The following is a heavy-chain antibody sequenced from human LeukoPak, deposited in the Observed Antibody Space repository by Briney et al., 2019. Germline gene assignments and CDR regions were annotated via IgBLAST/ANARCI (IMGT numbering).Heavy chain of an antibody. CDR1: GFSFSYHG. CDR2: ISSSGSTI. D-gene: IGHD2-21*01. CDR3: AREDGDKGCYPT. V-gene: IGHV3-48*04. Sequence: PGGSLRLSCAASGFSFSYHGMNWVRQAPGKGLEWVSYISSSGSTIYYADSVKGRFTISRDNAKNSLYLQMNSLRAEDTAVYYCAREDGDKGCYPTWGQGTLVTVSS. J-gene: IGHJ4*02.